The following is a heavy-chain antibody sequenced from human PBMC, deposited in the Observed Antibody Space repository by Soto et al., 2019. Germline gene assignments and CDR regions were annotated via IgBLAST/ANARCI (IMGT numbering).Heavy chain of an antibody. CDR1: GFTFSSYA. CDR2: INGCGDST. CDR3: AKRFNLYDFWSGYYPNYYYYGMDV. V-gene: IGHV3-23*01. Sequence: GGSLRLSCAASGFTFSSYAMSWVPQAPGEGLEWVSAINGCGDSTHYADSLKGRFNISRHNSKNTLYLQMNSLRAEDTAVYYCAKRFNLYDFWSGYYPNYYYYGMDVWGQGTTVTVSS. J-gene: IGHJ6*02. D-gene: IGHD3-3*01.